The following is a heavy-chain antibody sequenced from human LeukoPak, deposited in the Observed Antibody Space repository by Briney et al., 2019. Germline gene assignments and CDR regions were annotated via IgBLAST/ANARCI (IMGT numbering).Heavy chain of an antibody. J-gene: IGHJ3*02. V-gene: IGHV3-30*03. D-gene: IGHD3-22*01. CDR1: GFTFSSYG. Sequence: PGRSLRLSCAASGFTFSSYGMHWVRQAPGKGLEWVAVISYDGSNKYYADSVKGRFTISRDDSKSIAYLQMNSLKTEDTAVYYCEADYYDSSGRAFDIWGQGTMVTVSS. CDR3: EADYYDSSGRAFDI. CDR2: ISYDGSNK.